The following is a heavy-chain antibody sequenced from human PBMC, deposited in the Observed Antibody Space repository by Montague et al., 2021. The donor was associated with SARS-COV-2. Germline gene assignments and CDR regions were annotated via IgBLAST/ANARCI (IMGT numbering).Heavy chain of an antibody. CDR2: IYPGDSNT. Sequence: QSGAEVKKSGESLKISCKGSGYSFTSYWIGWVRQMPGKGLEWMGSIYPGDSNTRYSPSFQGQVTISADKSISTAYLQWSSLKASDTAMYYCARLGDIVVVVAATDFAFDIWGQGTMVTVSS. V-gene: IGHV5-51*01. CDR1: GYSFTSYW. J-gene: IGHJ3*02. D-gene: IGHD2-15*01. CDR3: ARLGDIVVVVAATDFAFDI.